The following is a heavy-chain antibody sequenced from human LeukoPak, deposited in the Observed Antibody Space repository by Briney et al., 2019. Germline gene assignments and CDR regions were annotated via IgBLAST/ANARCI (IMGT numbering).Heavy chain of an antibody. CDR1: GGSLSSGDYY. D-gene: IGHD2-15*01. J-gene: IGHJ4*02. CDR3: ATQFLGYCSGGSCFDY. V-gene: IGHV4-30-4*01. CDR2: IYYSGST. Sequence: SQTLSLTCTVSGGSLSSGDYYWSWVRQPPGKGLEWIGYIYYSGSTYYNPSLKSRVTISVDTSKNHFSLKLSSVTAADTAVYYCATQFLGYCSGGSCFDYWGQGTLVTVSS.